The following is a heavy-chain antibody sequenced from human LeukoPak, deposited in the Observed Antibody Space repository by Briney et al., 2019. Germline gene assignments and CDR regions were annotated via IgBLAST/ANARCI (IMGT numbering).Heavy chain of an antibody. Sequence: PTGGSLRLSCAASGFTFSSYAMCWVRQAPGKGLEWVSGISGSGDNTYYADSVKGRFTISRDNSKNTLYVQVNSLGTEDTAAYYCAKGSYYDSSGSFYFDYWGQGTLVTVSS. D-gene: IGHD3-22*01. CDR3: AKGSYYDSSGSFYFDY. J-gene: IGHJ4*02. CDR1: GFTFSSYA. V-gene: IGHV3-23*01. CDR2: ISGSGDNT.